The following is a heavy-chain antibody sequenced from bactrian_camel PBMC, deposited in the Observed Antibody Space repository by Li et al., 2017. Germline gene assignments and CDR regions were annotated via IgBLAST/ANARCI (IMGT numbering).Heavy chain of an antibody. V-gene: IGHV3-2*01. J-gene: IGHJ6*01. D-gene: IGHD2*01. CDR3: AARRGGHCYMAVVSEDFSY. Sequence: HVQLVESGGGSVKAGGSLRLSCTVSENTDSTKCIAWFRQPPGKERETVARVYVPNGSTAYADSVEGRFAISQDGAENTVYLQMNGLKPEDTAMYYCAARRGGHCYMAVVSEDFSYWGQGTQVTVS. CDR2: VYVPNGST. CDR1: ENTDSTKC.